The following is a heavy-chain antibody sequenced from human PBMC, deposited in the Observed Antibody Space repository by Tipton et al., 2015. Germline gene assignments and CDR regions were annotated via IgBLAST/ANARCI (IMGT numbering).Heavy chain of an antibody. CDR3: ARDGYNSNYFDY. CDR1: GGAITSDGFY. Sequence: TLSLTCTVSGGAITSDGFYWRWIRQHPGKGLEWIGYIFYTGSTYYNPSLKSRATLSVDTSKNQLSLKLSSVTAADTAVYYCARDGYNSNYFDYWGQGTLVTVSS. D-gene: IGHD5-24*01. CDR2: IFYTGST. J-gene: IGHJ4*02. V-gene: IGHV4-31*03.